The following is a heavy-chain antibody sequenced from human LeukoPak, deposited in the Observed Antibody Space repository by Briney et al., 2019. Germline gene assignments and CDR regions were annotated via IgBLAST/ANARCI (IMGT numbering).Heavy chain of an antibody. J-gene: IGHJ4*02. Sequence: GASVKLSCKASGYTFTAYYLHWVRQAPGQGLEWMGWISPNSDDTNYAQKFRGRVNMTRDTSISTAYMELSRLRSDDTAIYYCARGGFDYWGQGTLVTVSS. CDR1: GYTFTAYY. CDR3: ARGGFDY. V-gene: IGHV1-2*02. CDR2: ISPNSDDT.